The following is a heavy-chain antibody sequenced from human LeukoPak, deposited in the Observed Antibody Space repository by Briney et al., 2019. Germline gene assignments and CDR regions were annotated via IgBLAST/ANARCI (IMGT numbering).Heavy chain of an antibody. J-gene: IGHJ3*02. CDR1: GDSISSGSYY. CDR3: ARGPLSITMIDGLAFDI. D-gene: IGHD3-22*01. CDR2: IYGRGGS. Sequence: PSETLSLTCTVSGDSISSGSYYWSWIRQPAGKGLEWIGRIYGRGGSNYNPSLKSRVTISIDKSKNQFSLKMNSVTAPDTAVYYCARGPLSITMIDGLAFDIWGQGTMVTVSS. V-gene: IGHV4-61*02.